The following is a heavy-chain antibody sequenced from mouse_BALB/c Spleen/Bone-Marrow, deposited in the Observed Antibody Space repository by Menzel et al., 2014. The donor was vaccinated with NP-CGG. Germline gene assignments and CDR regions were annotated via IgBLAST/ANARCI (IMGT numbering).Heavy chain of an antibody. CDR3: ARGVRQLELPF. J-gene: IGHJ3*01. D-gene: IGHD3-2*01. CDR1: GFNIRDTY. Sequence: VQLQQPGAELVKPGASVKLSCTSSGFNIRDTYIHWVKQRPEQGLEWIGKIDPAKDNTEYDPKFQGKATITADTPSNTAYLQHSSLTSEDTSVYYCARGVRQLELPFWGQGTLVTVST. V-gene: IGHV14-3*02. CDR2: IDPAKDNT.